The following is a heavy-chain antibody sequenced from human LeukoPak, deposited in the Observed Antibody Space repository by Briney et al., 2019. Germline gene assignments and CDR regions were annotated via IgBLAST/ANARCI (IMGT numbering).Heavy chain of an antibody. CDR1: GGSVNSDTYR. V-gene: IGHV4-39*01. Sequence: SETLSLICTVSGGSVNSDTYRWGWLRQPPGKGLEWIGQIWIGQIYSRGFTEYNPSLKSRVTVSADTTKNQFSLKLNSMTAADTAIYYCARLHPGGGDDYWGQGILATVSS. CDR2: IWIGQIYSRGFT. D-gene: IGHD2-8*02. CDR3: ARLHPGGGDDY. J-gene: IGHJ4*02.